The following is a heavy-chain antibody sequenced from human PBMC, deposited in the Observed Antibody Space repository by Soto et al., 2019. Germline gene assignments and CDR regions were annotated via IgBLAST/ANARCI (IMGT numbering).Heavy chain of an antibody. CDR3: ARSSGWPYYYYMDV. V-gene: IGHV1-8*01. D-gene: IGHD6-19*01. Sequence: ASVKVSCKASGYTFTSYDINWVRQATGQGREWMGWMNPNSGNTGYAQKFQGRVTMTRNTSISTAYMELSSLRSEDTAVYYCARSSGWPYYYYMDVWGKGTTVTVSS. CDR2: MNPNSGNT. CDR1: GYTFTSYD. J-gene: IGHJ6*03.